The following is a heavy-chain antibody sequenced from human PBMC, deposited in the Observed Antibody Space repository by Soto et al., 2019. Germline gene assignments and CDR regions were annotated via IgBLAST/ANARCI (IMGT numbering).Heavy chain of an antibody. CDR1: GGSIGHYY. CDR2: VYYSGT. CDR3: ARQSSGDFDF. V-gene: IGHV4-59*08. J-gene: IGHJ4*02. Sequence: SETLSLTCSVSGGSIGHYYWNWIRQSPGKGLEWIGNVYYSGTTYNPSLRRRVTISVDTSKSQFSLNLTSVTAADTAVYYCARQSSGDFDFWGQGVLVTVSS. D-gene: IGHD4-17*01.